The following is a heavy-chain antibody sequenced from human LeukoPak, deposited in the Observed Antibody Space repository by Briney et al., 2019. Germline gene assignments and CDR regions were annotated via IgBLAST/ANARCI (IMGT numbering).Heavy chain of an antibody. CDR2: ISGSGGST. CDR1: GFTLSSYA. CDR3: ATAWNGWYSDY. J-gene: IGHJ4*02. V-gene: IGHV3-23*01. D-gene: IGHD1-1*01. Sequence: PGGSLRLSCAASGFTLSSYAMSWVRQAPGRGLEWVSGISGSGGSTYYADSVRGRFTISRDNFQNTLYLQMNSLRAEDTAVYYCATAWNGWYSDYWGQGTLVTVSS.